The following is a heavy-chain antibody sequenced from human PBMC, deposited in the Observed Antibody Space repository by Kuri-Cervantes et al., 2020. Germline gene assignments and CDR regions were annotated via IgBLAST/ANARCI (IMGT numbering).Heavy chain of an antibody. V-gene: IGHV1-2*02. D-gene: IGHD3-3*01. Sequence: ASVKVSCKASGYTFTGYYMHWVRQAPGQGLEWMGWTNPNSGGTNYAQKFQGRVTMTRDTSISTAYMELSRLRSDDTAVYYCARDGVARYYDFWSGYYYLAGHDYYFDYWGQGTLVTVSS. J-gene: IGHJ4*02. CDR3: ARDGVARYYDFWSGYYYLAGHDYYFDY. CDR2: TNPNSGGT. CDR1: GYTFTGYY.